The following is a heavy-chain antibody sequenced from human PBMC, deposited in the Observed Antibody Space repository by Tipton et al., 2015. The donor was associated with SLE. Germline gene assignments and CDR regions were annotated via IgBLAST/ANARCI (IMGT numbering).Heavy chain of an antibody. CDR2: IYYSGST. V-gene: IGHV4-61*01. CDR3: ASTYYYYMDV. Sequence: TLSLTCTVSGGSVSSGSYYWSWTRQPPGKGLQWIGYIYYSGSTNYNPSLKSRVTISVDTSKNQFSLKLSSVTAADTAVYYCASTYYYYMDVWGKGTTVTVSS. CDR1: GGSVSSGSYY. J-gene: IGHJ6*03.